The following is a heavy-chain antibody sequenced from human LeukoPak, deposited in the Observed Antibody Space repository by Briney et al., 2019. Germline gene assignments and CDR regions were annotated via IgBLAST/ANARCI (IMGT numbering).Heavy chain of an antibody. CDR1: GYTFTSYG. CDR2: ISAYNGNT. Sequence: ASVKVSCKASGYTFTSYGISWVRQAPGQGLEWMGWISAYNGNTNYAQKLQGRVTMTTDTSTSTAYMELSELRSDDTAVYYCAGQKDPRPIDYWGQGTPITVSS. CDR3: AGQKDPRPIDY. J-gene: IGHJ4*02. V-gene: IGHV1-18*01.